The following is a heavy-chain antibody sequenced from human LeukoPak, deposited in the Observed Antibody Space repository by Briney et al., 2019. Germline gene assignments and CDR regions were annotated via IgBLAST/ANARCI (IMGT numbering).Heavy chain of an antibody. CDR1: GDSISSGSFC. V-gene: IGHV4-61*09. D-gene: IGHD6-19*01. CDR2: IYTTGST. J-gene: IGHJ3*02. CDR3: ARERIAVAGPNDAFDI. Sequence: PSQTLSLTCTVSGDSISSGSFCWSWIRQPAGKGLDWIGHIYTTGSTNYNPSLKSRVTISVDTSKNQFSLKLSSVTAADTAVYYCARERIAVAGPNDAFDIWGQGTMVTVSS.